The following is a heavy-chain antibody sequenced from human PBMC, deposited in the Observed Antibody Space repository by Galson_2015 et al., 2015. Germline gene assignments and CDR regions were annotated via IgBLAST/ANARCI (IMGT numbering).Heavy chain of an antibody. CDR3: TTGTPSHCSSTSCYPPGGDYYYYYGMDV. D-gene: IGHD2-2*01. J-gene: IGHJ6*02. Sequence: SLRLSCAASGFTFGNAWMSWVRQAPGKGLEWVGRIKSKTDGGTTDYAAPVKGRFTISRDDSKNTLYLQMNSLKTEDTAVYYCTTGTPSHCSSTSCYPPGGDYYYYYGMDVWGQGTTVTVSS. CDR1: GFTFGNAW. CDR2: IKSKTDGGTT. V-gene: IGHV3-15*01.